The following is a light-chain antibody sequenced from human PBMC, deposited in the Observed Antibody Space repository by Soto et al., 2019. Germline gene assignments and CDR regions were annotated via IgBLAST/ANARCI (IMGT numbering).Light chain of an antibody. V-gene: IGKV3-11*01. CDR2: GAS. CDR1: QSVSRY. Sequence: EIVLTQSPATLSFSPGDRATLSCRASQSVSRYLAWFQQKPGQTPRLLIYGASNRAAGIPDRFSGSGSGTDFTLTISTLEPEDFAVYYCQQRINWPITFGQGTRLETK. CDR3: QQRINWPIT. J-gene: IGKJ5*01.